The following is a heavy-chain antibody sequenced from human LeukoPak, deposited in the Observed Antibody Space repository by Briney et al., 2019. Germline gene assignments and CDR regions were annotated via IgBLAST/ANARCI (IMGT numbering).Heavy chain of an antibody. CDR3: ARQGVVGATGFDF. D-gene: IGHD1-26*01. J-gene: IGHJ4*02. V-gene: IGHV4-39*01. Sequence: SETLSLTCSVSGGSISELNHYWVWMPQPPGKGLEWIINIYYSGSTYNNRALESRVVISVGTSRNQFSLKLTSVTATDTAVYYWARQGVVGATGFDFWGQGILVPVSS. CDR1: GGSISELNHY. CDR2: IYYSGST.